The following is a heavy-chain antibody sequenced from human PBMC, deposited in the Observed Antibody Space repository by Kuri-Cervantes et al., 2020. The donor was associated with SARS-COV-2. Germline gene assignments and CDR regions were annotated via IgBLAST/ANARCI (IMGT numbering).Heavy chain of an antibody. CDR3: ARPGEFLDV. D-gene: IGHD4-17*01. J-gene: IGHJ6*04. Sequence: SQTLSLSCAVYGGSFSGYYWSWIRQPPGKGLEWIGEINHSGSTNYNPSLKSRVTISVDTSKNQFSLKLNSVTAADTAVYYCARPGEFLDVWGKGTTVTVSS. V-gene: IGHV4-34*01. CDR2: INHSGST. CDR1: GGSFSGYY.